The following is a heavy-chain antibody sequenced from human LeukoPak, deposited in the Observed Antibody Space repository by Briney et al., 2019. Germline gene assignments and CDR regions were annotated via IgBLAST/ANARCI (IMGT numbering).Heavy chain of an antibody. Sequence: GASVKVSCKASGGTFSSYSITWVRQAPGQGLEWMGGIIPIFSTANYAQKLQGRVTMTTDTSTSTAYMELRSLRSDDTAVYYCARDGWSIWFGELSPVGDMPFDYWGQGTLVTVSS. V-gene: IGHV1-69*05. CDR2: IIPIFSTA. J-gene: IGHJ4*02. D-gene: IGHD3-10*01. CDR3: ARDGWSIWFGELSPVGDMPFDY. CDR1: GGTFSSYS.